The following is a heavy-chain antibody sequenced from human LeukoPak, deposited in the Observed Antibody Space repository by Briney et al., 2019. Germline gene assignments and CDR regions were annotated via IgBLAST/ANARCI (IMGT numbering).Heavy chain of an antibody. V-gene: IGHV6-1*01. Sequence: SQTLSLTCALSGDSFSSNSAAWNWLTPSPSRGLEWLGRTYNRAKWYNDYAASVDSRITINPDTSKNQFSLQLNSVTPEDTAVYYCAREGTDETGSFDDWRQGTLVTVSS. CDR3: AREGTDETGSFDD. J-gene: IGHJ4*02. D-gene: IGHD1-14*01. CDR1: GDSFSSNSAA. CDR2: TYNRAKWYN.